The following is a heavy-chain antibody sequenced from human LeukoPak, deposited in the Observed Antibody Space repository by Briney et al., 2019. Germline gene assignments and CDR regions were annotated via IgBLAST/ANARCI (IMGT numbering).Heavy chain of an antibody. CDR2: IIPIFGTA. V-gene: IGHV1-69*05. CDR3: ASSKSYCSSTSCYGGYYYYYYMDV. CDR1: GYTFTSYA. Sequence: GASVKVSCKASGYTFTSYAISWVRQAPGQGLEWMGGIIPIFGTANYAQKFQGRVTITTDESTSTAYMELSSLRSEDTAVYYCASSKSYCSSTSCYGGYYYYYYMDVWGKGTTVTVSS. D-gene: IGHD2-2*01. J-gene: IGHJ6*03.